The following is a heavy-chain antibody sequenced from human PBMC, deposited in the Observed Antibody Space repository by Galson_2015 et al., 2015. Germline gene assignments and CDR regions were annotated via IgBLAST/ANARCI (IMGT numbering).Heavy chain of an antibody. CDR3: ARDDPVFGSYRF. CDR1: GFTFRTYW. Sequence: SLRLSCAASGFTFRTYWMSWVRQAPGRGLEWVANIKEDGSKRYHADSVKGRFMISRDNAKNSLFLQMNSLRGDDTAIYYCARDDPVFGSYRFWGQGAMVTVSA. V-gene: IGHV3-7*01. CDR2: IKEDGSKR. D-gene: IGHD3-10*02. J-gene: IGHJ3*01.